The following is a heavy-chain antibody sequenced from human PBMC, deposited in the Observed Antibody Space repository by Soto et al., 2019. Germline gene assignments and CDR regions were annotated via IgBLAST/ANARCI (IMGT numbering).Heavy chain of an antibody. CDR3: ARFSGGSYNTYYFYYGMDV. V-gene: IGHV1-18*01. Sequence: ASVKVSCKASGYTFTSYGISWERQAPGQGLDWMGWISAYNGNTKYAQDLQGRVTMTTDTSTSTAYMELRSLRSDDTAVYYCARFSGGSYNTYYFYYGMDVWGHGTTVTSSS. D-gene: IGHD2-15*01. CDR1: GYTFTSYG. CDR2: ISAYNGNT. J-gene: IGHJ6*02.